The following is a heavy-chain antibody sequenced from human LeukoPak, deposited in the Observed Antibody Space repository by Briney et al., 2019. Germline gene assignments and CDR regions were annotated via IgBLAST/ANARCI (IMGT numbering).Heavy chain of an antibody. CDR3: ARQVYYYYYMDV. CDR1: GFTFSTYW. V-gene: IGHV3-74*01. CDR2: INSDGSST. J-gene: IGHJ6*03. Sequence: GGSLRLSCAASGFTFSTYWMTWVRQAPGKGLVWVSRINSDGSSTSYADSVKGRFTISRDNAKNTLYLQMNSLRAEDTAVYYCARQVYYYYYMDVWGKGTTVTISS.